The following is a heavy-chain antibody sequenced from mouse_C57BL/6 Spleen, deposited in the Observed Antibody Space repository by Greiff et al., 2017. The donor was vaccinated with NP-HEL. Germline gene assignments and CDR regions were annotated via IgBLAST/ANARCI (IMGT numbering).Heavy chain of an antibody. J-gene: IGHJ4*01. CDR1: GYTFTDYY. CDR2: INPNNGGT. CDR3: ARYSACDYDGEYDMEY. Sequence: VQLQESGPELVKPGASVKMSCKASGYTFTDYYMHWVKQSPGKSLEWIGYINPNNGGTSYNQKFKGKATLTVNTSSSTAYMELRSLTSEDSAVYYCARYSACDYDGEYDMEYRGQGTTVTGSS. V-gene: IGHV1-22*01. D-gene: IGHD2-4*01.